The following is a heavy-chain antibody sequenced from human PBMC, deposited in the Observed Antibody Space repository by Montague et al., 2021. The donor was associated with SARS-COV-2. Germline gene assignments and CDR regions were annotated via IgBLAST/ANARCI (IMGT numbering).Heavy chain of an antibody. J-gene: IGHJ3*02. CDR1: GGSISSSSYY. V-gene: IGHV4-39*01. CDR3: ARLPYFYDSTHASDI. CDR2: IFYSGST. D-gene: IGHD3-22*01. Sequence: ETLSLTCTVSGGSISSSSYYWGWIRQPPGKGLEWIGNIFYSGSTYYNTSLKSRVTISVDTSKNQFSLRLSSVTAADTAVYYCARLPYFYDSTHASDIWGQGTMVTVSS.